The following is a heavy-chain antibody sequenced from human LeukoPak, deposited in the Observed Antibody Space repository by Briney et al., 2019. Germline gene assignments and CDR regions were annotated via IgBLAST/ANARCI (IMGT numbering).Heavy chain of an antibody. CDR3: ATTFYDSSGFNAFDI. D-gene: IGHD3-22*01. J-gene: IGHJ3*02. Sequence: ASVEVSCKVSGYTLTELSMHWVRQAPGKGLEWMGGFDPEDGETIYAQKFQGRVTMTEDTSTDTAYMELSSLRSEDTAVYYCATTFYDSSGFNAFDIWGQGTMVTVSS. V-gene: IGHV1-24*01. CDR1: GYTLTELS. CDR2: FDPEDGET.